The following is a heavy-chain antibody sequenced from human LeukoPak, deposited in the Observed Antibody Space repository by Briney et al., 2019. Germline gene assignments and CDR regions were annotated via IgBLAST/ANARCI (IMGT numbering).Heavy chain of an antibody. CDR3: ARVSGRWLQTRYYFDY. V-gene: IGHV4-34*01. CDR2: INHIVST. D-gene: IGHD5-24*01. Sequence: SETLSLTCAVYGGSFSGYYWSWIRQPPGKGLEWIGEINHIVSTNYNPSLKSRVTISVDTSKKQFSLKLSSVTAADTAVYYCARVSGRWLQTRYYFDYWGQGTLVTVSS. J-gene: IGHJ4*02. CDR1: GGSFSGYY.